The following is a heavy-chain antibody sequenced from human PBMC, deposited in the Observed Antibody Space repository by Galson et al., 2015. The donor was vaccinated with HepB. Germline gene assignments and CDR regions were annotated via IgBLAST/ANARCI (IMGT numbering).Heavy chain of an antibody. CDR2: ISYDGSNK. D-gene: IGHD2-15*01. J-gene: IGHJ4*02. Sequence: SLRLSCAASGFTFSSYAMHWIRQAPGKGLEWVAVISYDGSNKYYADSVKGRFTISRDNSKNTLYLQMNSLRAEDTAVYYCARDENCSGGSCYGSFDYWGQGTLVTVSS. V-gene: IGHV3-30-3*01. CDR3: ARDENCSGGSCYGSFDY. CDR1: GFTFSSYA.